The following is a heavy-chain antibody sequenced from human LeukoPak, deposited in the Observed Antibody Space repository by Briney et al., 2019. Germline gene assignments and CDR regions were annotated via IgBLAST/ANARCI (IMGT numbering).Heavy chain of an antibody. D-gene: IGHD5-12*01. CDR3: ASLLNVAGYSGYDSDY. V-gene: IGHV4-34*01. J-gene: IGHJ4*02. CDR2: IDHSGST. CDR1: GGSFSGYY. Sequence: NPSETLSLTCAVYGGSFSGYYWSWIRQPPGKGLEWIGEIDHSGSTNYNPSLKSRVTMSVDTSKNQFSLRLSSVTAADTAVYYCASLLNVAGYSGYDSDYWGQGTLVTVS.